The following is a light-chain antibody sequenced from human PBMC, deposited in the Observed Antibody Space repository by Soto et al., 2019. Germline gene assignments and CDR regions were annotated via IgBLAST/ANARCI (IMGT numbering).Light chain of an antibody. CDR1: QSVSSRH. Sequence: VLTQSPGTLSLSPGERATTSCRASQSVSSRHLAWYQQKPGQAPRLLIYGASSRATGIQDRFSGSGYGTDFTLTSSRLQPEDFAVYYCQQYGRSPTTFGQGTKVDIK. J-gene: IGKJ1*01. CDR3: QQYGRSPTT. V-gene: IGKV3-20*01. CDR2: GAS.